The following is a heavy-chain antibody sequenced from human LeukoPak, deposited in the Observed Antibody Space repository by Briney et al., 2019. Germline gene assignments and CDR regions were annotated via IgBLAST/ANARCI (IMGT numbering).Heavy chain of an antibody. Sequence: GESLKISCEASGYTFTNYWIAWVRQMPGKGLEWMGIIYPDDSDTKYSPSFQGQVTISADKSISTAYLQWSSLKAAHTAMYYCARSRDSSGYYYLIWGQGTLVTVSS. D-gene: IGHD3-22*01. J-gene: IGHJ4*02. CDR2: IYPDDSDT. CDR3: ARSRDSSGYYYLI. V-gene: IGHV5-51*01. CDR1: GYTFTNYW.